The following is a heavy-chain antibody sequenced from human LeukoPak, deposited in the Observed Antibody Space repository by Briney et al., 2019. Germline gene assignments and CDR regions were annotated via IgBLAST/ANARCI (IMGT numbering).Heavy chain of an antibody. V-gene: IGHV4-38-2*01. CDR2: IYHSGST. CDR1: GYSISSGYY. Sequence: SETLSLTCAVSGYSISSGYYWGWIRQPPGKGLEWIGSIYHSGSTYYNPSLKSRVTMSVDTSKYQFSLKLSSVTAADTAMYYCARVQSFCGGDCYGAFDIWGQGTMVTVSS. D-gene: IGHD2-21*01. J-gene: IGHJ3*02. CDR3: ARVQSFCGGDCYGAFDI.